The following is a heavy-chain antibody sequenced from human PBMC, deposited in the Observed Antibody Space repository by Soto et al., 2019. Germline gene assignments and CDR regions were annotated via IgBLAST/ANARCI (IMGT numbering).Heavy chain of an antibody. CDR3: AKELLHSPYYYYYGMDV. Sequence: QVQLVESGGGVVQPGRSLRLSCAASGFTFSSYGMHWVRQAPGKGLEWVAVISYDGSNKYYADSVKGRFTISRDNSKNTLYLQMKSLRAEDTAVYYCAKELLHSPYYYYYGMDVWGQGTTVTVSS. J-gene: IGHJ6*02. CDR2: ISYDGSNK. D-gene: IGHD4-4*01. CDR1: GFTFSSYG. V-gene: IGHV3-30*18.